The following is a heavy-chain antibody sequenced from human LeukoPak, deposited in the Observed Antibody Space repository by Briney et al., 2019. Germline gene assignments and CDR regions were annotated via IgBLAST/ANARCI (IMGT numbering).Heavy chain of an antibody. Sequence: PSETLSLTCAVSGGSISSSNWWSWVRPPPGKGLEWIGEIYHSGSTNYNPSLKSRVTISVDTSKNQFSLKLSSVTAADTAVYYCARGNDLEWLPPTFDYWGQGTLVTVSS. V-gene: IGHV4-4*02. J-gene: IGHJ4*02. CDR2: IYHSGST. CDR3: ARGNDLEWLPPTFDY. CDR1: GGSISSSNW. D-gene: IGHD3-3*01.